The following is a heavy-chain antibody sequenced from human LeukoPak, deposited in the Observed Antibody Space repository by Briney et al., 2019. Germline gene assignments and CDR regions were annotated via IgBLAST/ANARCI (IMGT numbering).Heavy chain of an antibody. CDR3: ARASWSSSWYEHHDY. J-gene: IGHJ4*02. V-gene: IGHV4-39*07. CDR2: IYYSGST. Sequence: SETLSLTCTVSGGSISSSSYYWGWIRQPPGNGLEWIGSIYYSGSTYYNPSLKSRVTISVDTSKNQFSLKLSSVTAADTAVYYCARASWSSSWYEHHDYWGQGTLVTVSS. D-gene: IGHD6-13*01. CDR1: GGSISSSSYY.